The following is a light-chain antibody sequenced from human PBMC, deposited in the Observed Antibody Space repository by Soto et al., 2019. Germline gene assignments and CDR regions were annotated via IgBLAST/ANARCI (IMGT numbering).Light chain of an antibody. CDR1: SSDVGGYNY. CDR3: SSYTSSSTPLYV. J-gene: IGLJ1*01. Sequence: QSALTQPPSVSGSPGQSITISCTGTSSDVGGYNYVSWYQQHPGKAPKLMIYEVSNRPSGVSNRFSGSKSGNTASLTICGLQAEDEADYYCSSYTSSSTPLYVFGTGTKVTVL. CDR2: EVS. V-gene: IGLV2-14*01.